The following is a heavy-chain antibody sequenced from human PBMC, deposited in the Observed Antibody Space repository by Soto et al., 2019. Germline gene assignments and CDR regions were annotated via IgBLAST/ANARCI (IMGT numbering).Heavy chain of an antibody. D-gene: IGHD5-12*01. V-gene: IGHV3-33*01. CDR2: IWYDGSNK. CDR3: ARGSGYDLWLDYYYYMDV. Sequence: GGSLRLSCAASGFTFSSYGMHWVRQAPGKGLEWVAVIWYDGSNKYYADSVKGRFTISRDNSKNTLYLQMNSLRAEDTAVYYCARGSGYDLWLDYYYYMDVWGKGTTVTVSS. CDR1: GFTFSSYG. J-gene: IGHJ6*03.